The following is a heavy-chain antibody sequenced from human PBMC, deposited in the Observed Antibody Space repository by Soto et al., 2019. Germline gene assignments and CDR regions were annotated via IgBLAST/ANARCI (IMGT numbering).Heavy chain of an antibody. D-gene: IGHD4-17*01. Sequence: QVQLVQSGAEMKYPGSSVKVSCTASGSPFTAYAITWLRQAPGQGLEWVGGIIPLFDSPNYAQRYQGRVTITADKSSSTSYMELTGLISDDTGVYYCALSYGSYHYGAYWGQGTLVTVSS. CDR2: IIPLFDSP. CDR1: GSPFTAYA. J-gene: IGHJ4*02. V-gene: IGHV1-69*06. CDR3: ALSYGSYHYGAY.